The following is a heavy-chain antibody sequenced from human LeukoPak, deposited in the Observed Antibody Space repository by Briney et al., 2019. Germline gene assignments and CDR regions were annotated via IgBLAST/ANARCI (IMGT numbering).Heavy chain of an antibody. V-gene: IGHV5-51*01. D-gene: IGHD3-10*01. CDR1: GYSFSYYW. CDR3: ARSQSGDLLSDFFFDS. CDR2: IYPDDSVT. Sequence: GESLKISCQGSGYSFSYYWIGWVRQTPGKGLEWMGLIYPDDSVTRYSPSFHGQVTISADKSTRTAYLQWSSLKASDTAIFYCARSQSGDLLSDFFFDSWGQGTLVTVSS. J-gene: IGHJ4*02.